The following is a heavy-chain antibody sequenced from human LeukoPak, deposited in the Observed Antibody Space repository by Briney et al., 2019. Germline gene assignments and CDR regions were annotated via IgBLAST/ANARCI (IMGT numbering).Heavy chain of an antibody. Sequence: ASVKVSCKASGYTFTSYDINWVRQAPGQGLEWMGWMNPNSGNTSYAQKFQGRVTMTRDMSTSTVYMELSSLRSEDTAVYYCARVGYLPYYFDYWGQGTLVTVSS. J-gene: IGHJ4*02. D-gene: IGHD5-12*01. CDR2: MNPNSGNT. V-gene: IGHV1-8*02. CDR3: ARVGYLPYYFDY. CDR1: GYTFTSYD.